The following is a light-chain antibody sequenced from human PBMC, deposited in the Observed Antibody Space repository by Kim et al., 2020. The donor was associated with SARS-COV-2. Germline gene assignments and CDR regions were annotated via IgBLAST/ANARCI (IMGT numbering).Light chain of an antibody. Sequence: GQSDTTSCTGTRTDVGGYNSVSWYQQHPGKAPKLMISDVNKRPSGVPDRFSGSKSGNTASLTVSGLQPEDEADYYCSSYAGSNIYVFGTGTKVTVL. J-gene: IGLJ1*01. V-gene: IGLV2-8*01. CDR3: SSYAGSNIYV. CDR1: RTDVGGYNS. CDR2: DVN.